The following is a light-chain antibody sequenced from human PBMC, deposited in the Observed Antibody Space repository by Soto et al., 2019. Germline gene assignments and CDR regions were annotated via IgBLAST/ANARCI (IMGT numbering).Light chain of an antibody. CDR1: SSDVGGYNF. CDR3: CSYAGSYTWV. Sequence: QSVLTQPRSVSGSPGQSVTISCTGTSSDVGGYNFVSWYQHHPGKATKLMIYDVSKRPSGVPDRFSGSKSGNTASLTISGLQAEDEADYYCCSYAGSYTWVFGGGTKVTVL. V-gene: IGLV2-11*01. CDR2: DVS. J-gene: IGLJ3*02.